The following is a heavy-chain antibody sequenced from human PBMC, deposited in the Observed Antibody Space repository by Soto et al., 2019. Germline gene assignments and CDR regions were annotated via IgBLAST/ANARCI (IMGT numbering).Heavy chain of an antibody. J-gene: IGHJ4*02. D-gene: IGHD2-21*01. CDR3: ARGGSMVVIADGFEI. CDR2: INPSGGST. Sequence: ASVKVSCKASGYTFTSYYMHWVRQAPGQGLEWMGIINPSGGSTNYAQKFQGRVTMTRDTSTSTVYMELTSLRSEDTAMFYCARGGSMVVIADGFEIWGQGTLVTVSS. V-gene: IGHV1-46*01. CDR1: GYTFTSYY.